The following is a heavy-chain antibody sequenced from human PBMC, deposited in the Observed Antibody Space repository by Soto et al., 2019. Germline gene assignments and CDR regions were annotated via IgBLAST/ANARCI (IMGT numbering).Heavy chain of an antibody. Sequence: AAVNVSFKASGYTFTSYAMHWVRQAPGQRREGMGWINAGNGNTKYSQKFQGRVTITRDTSASTAYMELSSMRSEDTAVYYCARARAYCGGDCYSWFDPWGQGDPVTVSS. CDR2: INAGNGNT. CDR3: ARARAYCGGDCYSWFDP. D-gene: IGHD2-21*02. CDR1: GYTFTSYA. J-gene: IGHJ5*02. V-gene: IGHV1-3*01.